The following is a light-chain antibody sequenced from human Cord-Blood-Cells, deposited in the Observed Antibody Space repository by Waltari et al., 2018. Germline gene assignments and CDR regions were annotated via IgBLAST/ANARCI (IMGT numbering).Light chain of an antibody. CDR2: GKN. CDR1: SLRSYY. CDR3: NSRDSSGNHLWV. Sequence: SSELTQDPAVSVALGQTVRITCQGDSLRSYYASWYQQKPGQAPVLVIYGKNNLPSGIPDRFSGSSSGNTASLTITGAQAEDEADYYCNSRDSSGNHLWVFGGGTKLTVL. J-gene: IGLJ3*02. V-gene: IGLV3-19*01.